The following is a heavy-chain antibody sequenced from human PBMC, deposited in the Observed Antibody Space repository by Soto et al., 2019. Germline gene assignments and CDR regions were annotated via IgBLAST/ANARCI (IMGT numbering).Heavy chain of an antibody. CDR3: AKDSGYNYGYFRWFDP. CDR2: IYSSGSI. Sequence: ETLSLTCSVSGGSVNSGGYFWSWVRQPPGKGLEWIGYIYSSGSINYNPSLKSRVTISVDMSKSQFSLKLSSVTAADTAVYYCAKDSGYNYGYFRWFDPWGQGTLVTVSS. D-gene: IGHD5-18*01. CDR1: GGSVNSGGYF. V-gene: IGHV4-61*08. J-gene: IGHJ5*02.